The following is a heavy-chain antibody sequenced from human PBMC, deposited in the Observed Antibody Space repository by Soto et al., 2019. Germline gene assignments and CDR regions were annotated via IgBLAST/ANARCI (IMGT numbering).Heavy chain of an antibody. J-gene: IGHJ4*02. D-gene: IGHD3-3*01. CDR1: GYSFTTFW. Sequence: GESLKISCKGSGYSFTTFWIGWVRQMPGKGLECMGIIYIAGSDTRYSPSFQGQVTISADKSISTAYLQLSSLKASDTAIYYCARTDNPDFHFDYWGQGTLVTVSS. CDR2: IYIAGSDT. V-gene: IGHV5-51*01. CDR3: ARTDNPDFHFDY.